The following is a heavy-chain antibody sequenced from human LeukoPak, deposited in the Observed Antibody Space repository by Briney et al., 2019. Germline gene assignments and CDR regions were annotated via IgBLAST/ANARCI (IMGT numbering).Heavy chain of an antibody. CDR2: ISYDGSNK. CDR3: ARGITMVRGVIIGFDY. V-gene: IGHV3-30*04. CDR1: GFTFSRYA. Sequence: GGSLRLSCAASGFTFSRYALHWVRQAPGKGLEWMTVISYDGSNKYYADSVKGRFTISRDNSKNTLYLQMNSLRAEDTAVYYCARGITMVRGVIIGFDYWGQGTLVTVSS. D-gene: IGHD3-10*01. J-gene: IGHJ4*02.